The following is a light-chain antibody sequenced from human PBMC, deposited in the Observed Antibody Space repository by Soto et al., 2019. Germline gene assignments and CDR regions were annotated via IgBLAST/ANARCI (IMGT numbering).Light chain of an antibody. CDR2: GAS. J-gene: IGKJ5*01. Sequence: EIVLTQSPATLSLSPGEGATLSCRATQAVYSSLLAWYQQKPGQAPRLLIYGASSRATRIPDSFSGSGSGTDFTLTISRLEVEDFAVYHCQQYGNSPITFGQGTRLEIK. CDR1: QAVYSSL. CDR3: QQYGNSPIT. V-gene: IGKV3-20*01.